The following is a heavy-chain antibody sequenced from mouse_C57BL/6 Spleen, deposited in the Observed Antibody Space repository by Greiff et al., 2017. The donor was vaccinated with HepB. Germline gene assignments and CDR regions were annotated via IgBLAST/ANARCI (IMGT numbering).Heavy chain of an antibody. CDR2: ISSGSSTI. V-gene: IGHV5-17*01. CDR3: ARGIYYGPYYYAMDY. CDR1: GFTFSDYG. J-gene: IGHJ4*01. D-gene: IGHD2-1*01. Sequence: EVKLVESGGGLVKPGGSLKLSCAASGFTFSDYGMHWVRQAPEKGLEWVAYISSGSSTIYYADTVKGRFTISRDNAKNTLFLQMTSLRYEDTAMYYCARGIYYGPYYYAMDYWGQGTSVTVSS.